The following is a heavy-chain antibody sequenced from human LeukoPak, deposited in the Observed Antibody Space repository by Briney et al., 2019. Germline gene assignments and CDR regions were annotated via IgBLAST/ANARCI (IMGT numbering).Heavy chain of an antibody. Sequence: PSETLSLTCTVSGGSINNYYWSWIRQPAGKGLEWIGHIYASGNTNYNYNPSLKSRVSMSIDTSKNQFSLKLSSVAAADTAFYYCATYSSASDAFDIWGQGIKVTVSS. CDR3: ATYSSASDAFDI. J-gene: IGHJ3*02. V-gene: IGHV4-4*07. CDR2: IYASGNTNY. CDR1: GGSINNYY. D-gene: IGHD6-19*01.